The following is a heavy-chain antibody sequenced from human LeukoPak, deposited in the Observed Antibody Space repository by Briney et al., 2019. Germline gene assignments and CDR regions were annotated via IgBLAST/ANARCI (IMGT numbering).Heavy chain of an antibody. V-gene: IGHV1-18*01. CDR1: GYTFTSYG. D-gene: IGHD6-13*01. J-gene: IGHJ6*02. CDR2: ISAYNGNT. CDR3: ARELSRAWQLYGMDV. Sequence: ASVKVSCKASGYTFTSYGISWVRQAPGQGLEWMGWISAYNGNTNYAQKLQGRVTMTTDTSTSTAYMELRSLRSDDTAVYYCARELSRAWQLYGMDVWGQGTTVTVSS.